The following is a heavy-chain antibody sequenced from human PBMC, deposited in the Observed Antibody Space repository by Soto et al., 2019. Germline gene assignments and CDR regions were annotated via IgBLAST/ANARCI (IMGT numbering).Heavy chain of an antibody. Sequence: QVQLQESGPGLVKPSETLSLTCTVSGGSVSSGSYYWSWIRQPPGKGLEWIGYIYYSGSTNYNPSLKSRVTISVDTSKSQFSLKLSSVTAADTAVYYCARADIVATIIWFDPWGQGTLVTVSS. J-gene: IGHJ5*02. CDR1: GGSVSSGSYY. CDR3: ARADIVATIIWFDP. CDR2: IYYSGST. D-gene: IGHD5-12*01. V-gene: IGHV4-61*01.